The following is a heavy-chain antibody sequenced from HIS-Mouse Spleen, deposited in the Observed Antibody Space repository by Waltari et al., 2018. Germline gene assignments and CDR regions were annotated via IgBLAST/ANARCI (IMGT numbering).Heavy chain of an antibody. Sequence: EVQLVESGGGLVQPGGSLRLSCAASGFTFSSYWMSWVRQATGKGLEWVANKKQDGSEKDYVDSVKGRFTISRDNAKNALYLQMNSLRAEDTAVYYCARDSVGATTDWFDPWGQGTLVTVSS. CDR1: GFTFSSYW. CDR2: KKQDGSEK. J-gene: IGHJ5*02. CDR3: ARDSVGATTDWFDP. V-gene: IGHV3-7*01. D-gene: IGHD1-26*01.